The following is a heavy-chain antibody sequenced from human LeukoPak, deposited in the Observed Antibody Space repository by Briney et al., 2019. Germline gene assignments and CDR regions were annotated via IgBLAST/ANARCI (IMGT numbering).Heavy chain of an antibody. Sequence: ASLKVSCKASGGTFSSYTFSWVRQAPGQGLEWMGGIIPIFGTANYAQKFQGRVTITADESTSTAYMELSSLRSEDTAVYYCASASHITMLRGANDYWGQGILVTVSS. CDR2: IIPIFGTA. D-gene: IGHD3-10*01. CDR1: GGTFSSYT. V-gene: IGHV1-69*01. J-gene: IGHJ4*02. CDR3: ASASHITMLRGANDY.